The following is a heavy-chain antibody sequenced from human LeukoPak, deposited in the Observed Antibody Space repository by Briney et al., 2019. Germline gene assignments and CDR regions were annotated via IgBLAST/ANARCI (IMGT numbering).Heavy chain of an antibody. J-gene: IGHJ4*02. V-gene: IGHV4-59*01. CDR2: IYYNGST. CDR1: GGSISSYY. D-gene: IGHD3-3*01. CDR3: ARGRLYYDFWSGYFFDY. Sequence: PSETLSLTCTVSGGSISSYYWSWIRQPPGKGLEWIGYIYYNGSTNYNPSLKSRVTISVDTSKSHFSLRLTSVTAADTAVYYCARGRLYYDFWSGYFFDYWGQGTLVTVSS.